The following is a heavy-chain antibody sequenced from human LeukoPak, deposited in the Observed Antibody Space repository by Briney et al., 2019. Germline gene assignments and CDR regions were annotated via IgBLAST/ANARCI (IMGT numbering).Heavy chain of an antibody. CDR3: ARADTIEMATIVY. CDR2: ISSSGSAI. Sequence: GGSLRLSCAASGFTFDDYGMSWVRQAPGKGLEWVSYISSSGSAIYYADSVKGRFTISRDNAKNSLYLQMNSLRAEDTAVYYCARADTIEMATIVYWGQGTLVTVSS. CDR1: GFTFDDYG. J-gene: IGHJ4*02. D-gene: IGHD5-24*01. V-gene: IGHV3-11*04.